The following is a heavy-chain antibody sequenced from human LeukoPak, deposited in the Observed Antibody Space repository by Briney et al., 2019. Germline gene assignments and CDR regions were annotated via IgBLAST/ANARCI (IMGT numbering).Heavy chain of an antibody. J-gene: IGHJ5*02. CDR2: IDKEKNSYAT. Sequence: GGSLRLSCAASGSTFSGSAIHWVRQSFGKGLEWIGHIDKEKNSYATASAYAVSVEGRFTVSRDDSKNMAFLQMSGLKTEDTALYFCTRDSGTYNWLDPWGQGTLVTVSS. CDR3: TRDSGTYNWLDP. V-gene: IGHV3-73*01. CDR1: GSTFSGSA. D-gene: IGHD1-26*01.